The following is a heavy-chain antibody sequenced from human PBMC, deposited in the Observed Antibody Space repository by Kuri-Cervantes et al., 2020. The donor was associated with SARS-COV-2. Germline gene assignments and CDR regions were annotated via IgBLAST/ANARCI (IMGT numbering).Heavy chain of an antibody. J-gene: IGHJ3*02. D-gene: IGHD5-24*01. Sequence: GSLRLSCAVYGGSLSGSYWSWIRQSPGKRLEWIGEVNHNGGANYNPSLKSRVTISVDTSKNQFSLKLSSVTAADTAVYYCAREEGWEMATIIWGQGTMVTVSS. V-gene: IGHV4-34*01. CDR2: VNHNGGA. CDR3: AREEGWEMATII. CDR1: GGSLSGSY.